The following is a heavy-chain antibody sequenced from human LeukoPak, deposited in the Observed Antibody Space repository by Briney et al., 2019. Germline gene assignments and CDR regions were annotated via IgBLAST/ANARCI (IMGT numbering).Heavy chain of an antibody. Sequence: SETLSLTCTVSGGPISSYYWSWIRQPAGKGLEWIGRIYSSGNTNYNPSLKSRVTMSVDTSKNQFSLKLSSVTAADTAVYYCARGQYHLLYWYFDLWGRGTLVTVSS. V-gene: IGHV4-4*07. CDR1: GGPISSYY. D-gene: IGHD2-2*01. J-gene: IGHJ2*01. CDR3: ARGQYHLLYWYFDL. CDR2: IYSSGNT.